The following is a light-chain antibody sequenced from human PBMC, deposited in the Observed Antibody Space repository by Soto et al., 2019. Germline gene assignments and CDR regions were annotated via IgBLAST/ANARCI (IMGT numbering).Light chain of an antibody. Sequence: DLQMTQSPSSLSASVGDRVTLTCRASQVIGNNLGWYQQKPGKAPKRLIYAAYTLEGGVPSRFSGSGSATEFTLTISSLQPEDFATYYCQQHHTYPFTFGQGTKLEI. J-gene: IGKJ2*01. CDR2: AAY. V-gene: IGKV1-17*01. CDR1: QVIGNN. CDR3: QQHHTYPFT.